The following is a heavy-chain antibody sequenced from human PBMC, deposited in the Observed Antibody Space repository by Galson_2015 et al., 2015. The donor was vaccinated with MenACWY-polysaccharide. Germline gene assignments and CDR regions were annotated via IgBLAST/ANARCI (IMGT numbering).Heavy chain of an antibody. V-gene: IGHV3-23*01. CDR2: MSGSGGST. CDR1: GFTFSSYA. Sequence: SLRLSCAAAGFTFSSYAMSWVRQAPGKGLEWVSSMSGSGGSTYHGDSVKGRFTISRDNSKNTLYLQMNSLRAEDTATYYCARLSGYTYRSPYYSDYWGQGPLVTVSS. CDR3: ARLSGYTYRSPYYSDY. D-gene: IGHD5-12*01. J-gene: IGHJ4*02.